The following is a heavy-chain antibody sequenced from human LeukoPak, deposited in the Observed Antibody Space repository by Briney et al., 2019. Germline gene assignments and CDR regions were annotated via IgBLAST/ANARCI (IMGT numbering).Heavy chain of an antibody. CDR3: AKHSSSRRPIDY. Sequence: GGSLRLSCAASGFTFSSYVMSWVRQAPGKGLEWVSSLSGSGGTTYYADSVKGRFTISRDNSKDTLYLQMNSLRAEDTAVYYCAKHSSSRRPIDYWGQGTLVTVSS. CDR1: GFTFSSYV. V-gene: IGHV3-23*01. CDR2: LSGSGGTT. J-gene: IGHJ4*02. D-gene: IGHD6-13*01.